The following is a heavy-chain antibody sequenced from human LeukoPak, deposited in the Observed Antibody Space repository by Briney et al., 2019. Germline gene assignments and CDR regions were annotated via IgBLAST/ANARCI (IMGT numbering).Heavy chain of an antibody. Sequence: ASVKVSCKASGYTFTSYAMHWVRQAPGQRLERMGWINAGNGNTKYSQTFQGRVTITMDTSASTAYMELSSLRSEDTAVYYCARGRRYYYDSSGFQHWGQGTLVTVSS. J-gene: IGHJ1*01. CDR1: GYTFTSYA. D-gene: IGHD3-22*01. V-gene: IGHV1-3*01. CDR2: INAGNGNT. CDR3: ARGRRYYYDSSGFQH.